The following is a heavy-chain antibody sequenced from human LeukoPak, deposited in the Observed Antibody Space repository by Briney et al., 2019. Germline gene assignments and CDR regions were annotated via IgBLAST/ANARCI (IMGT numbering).Heavy chain of an antibody. Sequence: PSETLSLTCAVYGGPFSGYYWSWIRQPPGKGLEWIGEINHSGSTNYNPSLKSRVTISVDASKNQFSLKLSSVTAADTAAYYCARSRHSSGYYRHWGQGTLVTVSS. CDR1: GGPFSGYY. D-gene: IGHD3-22*01. V-gene: IGHV4-34*01. CDR3: ARSRHSSGYYRH. CDR2: INHSGST. J-gene: IGHJ1*01.